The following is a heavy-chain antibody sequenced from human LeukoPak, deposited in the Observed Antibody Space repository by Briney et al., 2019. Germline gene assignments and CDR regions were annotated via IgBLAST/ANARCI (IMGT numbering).Heavy chain of an antibody. CDR3: TRSVRGTFDY. J-gene: IGHJ4*02. D-gene: IGHD1-7*01. Sequence: PGRSLRLSCTASGFTFGDYAMSWVRQAPGKRLEWEGFIRSKAYGGTTEYAASVKGRFTISRDDSKSIADLQMNSLKTEDTAVYYCTRSVRGTFDYWGQGTLVTVSS. CDR2: IRSKAYGGTT. CDR1: GFTFGDYA. V-gene: IGHV3-49*04.